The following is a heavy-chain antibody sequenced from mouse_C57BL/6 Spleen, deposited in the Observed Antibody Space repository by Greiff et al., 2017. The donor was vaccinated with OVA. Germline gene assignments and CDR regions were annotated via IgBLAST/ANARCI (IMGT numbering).Heavy chain of an antibody. D-gene: IGHD2-3*01. CDR1: GFTFSDFY. J-gene: IGHJ4*01. Sequence: EVKLMESGGGLVQSGRSLRLSCATSGFTFSDFYMEWVRQAPGKGLEWIAASRNKANDYTTEYSASVKGRFIVSRDTSQSILYLQMNALRAEDTAIYYCARDALDGYPAMDYWGQGTSVTVSS. CDR3: ARDALDGYPAMDY. V-gene: IGHV7-1*01. CDR2: SRNKANDYTT.